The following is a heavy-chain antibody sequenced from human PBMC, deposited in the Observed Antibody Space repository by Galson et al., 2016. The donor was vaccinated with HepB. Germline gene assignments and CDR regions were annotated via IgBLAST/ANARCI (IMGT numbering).Heavy chain of an antibody. J-gene: IGHJ5*02. CDR3: ARVPRGGYGFDP. D-gene: IGHD3-10*01. V-gene: IGHV1-8*01. CDR1: GYTFTSYD. CDR2: MNPKSGDT. Sequence: SVKVSCKASGYTFTSYDINWVRQATGQGLEWMGWMNPKSGDTGYAQNLQGRVTMTRDTSMSAAYMELSSLTSEDTAVYYCARVPRGGYGFDPWGQGTLVTVSS.